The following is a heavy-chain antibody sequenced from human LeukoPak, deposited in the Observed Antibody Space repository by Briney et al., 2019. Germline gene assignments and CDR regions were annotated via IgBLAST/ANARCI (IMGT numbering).Heavy chain of an antibody. CDR1: GYSFTGYY. D-gene: IGHD1-26*01. J-gene: IGHJ1*01. CDR3: ARGLGGATPYFQH. CDR2: INPNSGGT. Sequence: SGESLKISCKGSGYSFTGYYMHWVRQAPGQGLEWMGWINPNSGGTNYAQKFQDRVTMTRDTSISTAYMELSRLRSDDTAVYYCARGLGGATPYFQHWGQGTLVTVSS. V-gene: IGHV1-2*02.